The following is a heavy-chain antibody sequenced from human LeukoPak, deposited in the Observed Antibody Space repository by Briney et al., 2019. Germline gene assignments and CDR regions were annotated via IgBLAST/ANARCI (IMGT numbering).Heavy chain of an antibody. Sequence: GGSLRLSRAASGFTFTNYSMDWVRQAPGKGLEWVASINNSSSYRYYADSVKGRFTISRDNSKNTLYLQMSSLRAEDTAVYYCVKDSRGYSYGLDYWGQGTLVTVSS. CDR2: INNSSSYR. CDR3: VKDSRGYSYGLDY. V-gene: IGHV3-21*01. D-gene: IGHD5-18*01. CDR1: GFTFTNYS. J-gene: IGHJ4*02.